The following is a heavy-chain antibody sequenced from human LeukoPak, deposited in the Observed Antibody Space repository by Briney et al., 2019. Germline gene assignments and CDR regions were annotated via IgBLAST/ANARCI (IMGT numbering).Heavy chain of an antibody. D-gene: IGHD5-18*01. CDR2: IHTSGST. Sequence: SETLSLTCTVSGGSISSYYWSWIRQPAGKGLEWIGRIHTSGSTNYNPSLKSRVTMSVDTSKNQFSLKLSSVTAADTAVYYCSRDSDTAMVTGFDYWGQGTLVTVSS. CDR1: GGSISSYY. CDR3: SRDSDTAMVTGFDY. J-gene: IGHJ4*02. V-gene: IGHV4-4*07.